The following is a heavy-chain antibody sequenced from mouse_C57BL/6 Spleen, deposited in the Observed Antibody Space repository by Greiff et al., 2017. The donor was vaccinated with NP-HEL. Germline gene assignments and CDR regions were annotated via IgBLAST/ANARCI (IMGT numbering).Heavy chain of an antibody. CDR2: ISNLAYSI. J-gene: IGHJ2*01. CDR1: GFTFSDYG. Sequence: DVMLVESGGGLVQPGGSLKLSCAASGFTFSDYGMAWVRQAPRKGPEWVAFISNLAYSIYYADTVTGRFTISRENAKNTLYLDMSSLRSEDTAMYYCARHQLGRGFDYWGQGTTLTVSS. V-gene: IGHV5-15*01. CDR3: ARHQLGRGFDY. D-gene: IGHD4-1*02.